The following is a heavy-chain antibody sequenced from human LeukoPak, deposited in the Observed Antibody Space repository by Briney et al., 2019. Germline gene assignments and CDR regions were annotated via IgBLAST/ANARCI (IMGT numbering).Heavy chain of an antibody. CDR2: IIPIFGTA. J-gene: IGHJ4*02. CDR3: ARGATMVRGVRYFDY. V-gene: IGHV1-69*13. CDR1: GGTSSSYA. Sequence: ASVKVSCKASGGTSSSYAISWVRQAPGQGLEWMGGIIPIFGTANYAQKFQGRVTITADESTSTAYMELSSLRSEDTAVYYCARGATMVRGVRYFDYWGQGTLVTVSS. D-gene: IGHD3-10*01.